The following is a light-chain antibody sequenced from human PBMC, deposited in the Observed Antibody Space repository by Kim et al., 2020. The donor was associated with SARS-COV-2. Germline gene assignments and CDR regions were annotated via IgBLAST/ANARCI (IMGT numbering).Light chain of an antibody. CDR3: ASHGGYDYV. J-gene: IGLJ1*01. CDR1: RGDVGSYKY. Sequence: PGQSSAISCSGTRGDVGSYKYVSWYQQHPGKSPTLIIYEFTKRPSGVPDRFSGSMSGNTASLTVSGLQAEDEADYYCASHGGYDYVFGTGTKVTVL. CDR2: EFT. V-gene: IGLV2-8*01.